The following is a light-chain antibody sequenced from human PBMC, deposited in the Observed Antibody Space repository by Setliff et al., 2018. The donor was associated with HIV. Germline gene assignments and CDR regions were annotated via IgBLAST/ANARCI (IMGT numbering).Light chain of an antibody. Sequence: QSALTQPASVSGYPGQSITISCTGTSSDIGSSNFVSWYQQHPGKAPKVMIYNVDKRPSWVSNRFSSSKSGNTATLTIAGLQTEDEAYYYCSSYSINNLYVFATGTKVTV. CDR3: SSYSINNLYV. J-gene: IGLJ1*01. CDR2: NVD. V-gene: IGLV2-14*03. CDR1: SSDIGSSNF.